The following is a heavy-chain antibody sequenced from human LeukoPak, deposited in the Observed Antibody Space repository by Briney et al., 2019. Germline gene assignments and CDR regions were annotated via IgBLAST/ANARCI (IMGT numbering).Heavy chain of an antibody. CDR2: VYHSGST. D-gene: IGHD6-6*01. Sequence: SETLSLTCTVSGYSISSGYYWGWIRQPPGKGLGWIGSVYHSGSTYYNPSLKSRVTISVDTSKNQFSLKLSSVTAADTAVYYCAHSSPYYFDYWGQGTLVTVSS. CDR1: GYSISSGYY. CDR3: AHSSPYYFDY. J-gene: IGHJ4*02. V-gene: IGHV4-38-2*02.